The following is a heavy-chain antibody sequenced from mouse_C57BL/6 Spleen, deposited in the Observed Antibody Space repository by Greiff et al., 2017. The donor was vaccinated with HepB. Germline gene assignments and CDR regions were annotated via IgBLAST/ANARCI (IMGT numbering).Heavy chain of an antibody. CDR1: GYTFTSYW. Sequence: VQLQQPGAELVMPGASVKLSCKASGYTFTSYWMHWVKQRPGQGLEWIGEIDPSDSYTNYNQKFKGKSTLTVDKSSSTAYMQLSSLTSEDSAVYYCAIPHYYGSSPDYWGQGTTLTVSS. CDR3: AIPHYYGSSPDY. CDR2: IDPSDSYT. J-gene: IGHJ2*01. V-gene: IGHV1-69*01. D-gene: IGHD1-1*01.